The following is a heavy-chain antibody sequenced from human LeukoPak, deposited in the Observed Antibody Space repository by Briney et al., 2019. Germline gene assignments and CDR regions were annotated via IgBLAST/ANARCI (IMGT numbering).Heavy chain of an antibody. CDR1: GFPFSNFA. CDR3: ARDRSVGATLGFDY. V-gene: IGHV3-23*01. Sequence: GGSLRLSCVASGFPFSNFAMSWVRQAPGKGLECVSVISGDGGTTYYADSVKGRFTISRDNSKNTLYLQMNSLRAEDTAVYYCARDRSVGATLGFDYWGQGTLVTVSS. CDR2: ISGDGGTT. J-gene: IGHJ4*02. D-gene: IGHD1-26*01.